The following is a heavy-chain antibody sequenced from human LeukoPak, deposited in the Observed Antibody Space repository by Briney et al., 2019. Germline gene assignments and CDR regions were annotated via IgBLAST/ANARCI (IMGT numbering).Heavy chain of an antibody. D-gene: IGHD6-13*01. CDR2: IIPILGIA. V-gene: IGHV1-69*04. CDR3: ARDNGEQQLDY. CDR1: GDTFTDYY. J-gene: IGHJ4*02. Sequence: SVKVSCKASGDTFTDYYMHWVRQAPGQGLEWMGRIIPILGIANYAQKFQGRVTITADKSTSTAYMELSSLRSEDTAVYYCARDNGEQQLDYWGQGTLVTVSS.